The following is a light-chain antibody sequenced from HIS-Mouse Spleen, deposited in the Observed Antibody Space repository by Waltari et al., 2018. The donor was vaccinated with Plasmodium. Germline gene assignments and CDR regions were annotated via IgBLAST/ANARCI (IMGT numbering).Light chain of an antibody. V-gene: IGKV1-8*01. CDR1: KGISSH. CDR2: AAS. Sequence: ALRMTQSPSSFSASTGDSVTITCRASKGISSHLAWYQQKPGKAPKPLIYAASTLQSGVPSRFSGSGSGTDFTLTISCLQSEDFATYYCQQYYSYPFTFGPGTKVDIK. CDR3: QQYYSYPFT. J-gene: IGKJ3*01.